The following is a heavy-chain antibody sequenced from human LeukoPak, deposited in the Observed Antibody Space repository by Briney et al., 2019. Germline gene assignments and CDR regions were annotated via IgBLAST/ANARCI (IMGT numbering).Heavy chain of an antibody. CDR1: GESFSGYY. CDR2: ISSSSSYI. CDR3: ARDSASFRYGDYGPGFWYFDL. D-gene: IGHD4-17*01. Sequence: ETLSLTCAVYGESFSGYYWSWIRQPPGKGLEWVSSISSSSSYIYYADSVKGRFTISRDNAKNSLYLQMNSLRAEDTAVYYCARDSASFRYGDYGPGFWYFDLWGRGTLVTVSS. V-gene: IGHV3-21*01. J-gene: IGHJ2*01.